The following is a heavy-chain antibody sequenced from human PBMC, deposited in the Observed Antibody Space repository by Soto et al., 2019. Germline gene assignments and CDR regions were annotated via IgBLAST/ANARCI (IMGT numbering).Heavy chain of an antibody. Sequence: QVQLVQSGAAVKKPGASVKVSCKASGFSFTGYYIHWLRQAPGQGLEWMGWINAHSGGTEYAQKFQGRVTLTRDTSIATAYLTLTSLTSDDRALYYCAKDLTRQLAYWLDPWGQGTQVTVSS. J-gene: IGHJ5*02. V-gene: IGHV1-2*02. D-gene: IGHD6-6*01. CDR3: AKDLTRQLAYWLDP. CDR1: GFSFTGYY. CDR2: INAHSGGT.